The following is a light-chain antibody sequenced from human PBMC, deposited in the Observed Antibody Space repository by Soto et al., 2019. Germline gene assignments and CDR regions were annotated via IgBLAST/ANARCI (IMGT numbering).Light chain of an antibody. J-gene: IGLJ1*01. Sequence: SALTQPASVSGSPGQAITVSCSGTSSDIGAHNFVSWYQQHPGKAPKLIIYEVINRPSGVSDRFSGSKSGNTASLTISGLQPEDEADYYCNSYTTSNTFVFGSGTKVTVL. CDR2: EVI. CDR3: NSYTTSNTFV. CDR1: SSDIGAHNF. V-gene: IGLV2-14*03.